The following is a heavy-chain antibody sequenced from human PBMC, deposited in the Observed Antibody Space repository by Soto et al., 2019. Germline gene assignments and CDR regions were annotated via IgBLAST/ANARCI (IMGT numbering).Heavy chain of an antibody. CDR3: ARGGEGYCTSGVCAYDY. Sequence: ASVKVSCKASGYTFTSYAMHWVRQAPGQRLEWMGWINAGNGNTKYSQKFQGRVTITRDTSASTAYMELSSLRSEDTAVYYCARGGEGYCTSGVCAYDYWGQGTLVTVSS. J-gene: IGHJ4*02. D-gene: IGHD2-8*01. CDR1: GYTFTSYA. V-gene: IGHV1-3*01. CDR2: INAGNGNT.